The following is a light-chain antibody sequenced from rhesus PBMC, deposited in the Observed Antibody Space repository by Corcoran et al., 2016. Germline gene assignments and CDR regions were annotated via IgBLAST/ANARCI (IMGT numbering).Light chain of an antibody. CDR2: EAS. CDR3: QHYCSTPIT. Sequence: DIQMTQSPSSLSASVGDRVTITCRASQDITNDLAWYQQKPGETPKLLIYEASSLQSGIPSRFSGSGSGTDFTLPLNSLQSEDFATYYCQHYCSTPITFCPGTKLDIK. J-gene: IGKJ3*01. V-gene: IGKV1-22*01. CDR1: QDITND.